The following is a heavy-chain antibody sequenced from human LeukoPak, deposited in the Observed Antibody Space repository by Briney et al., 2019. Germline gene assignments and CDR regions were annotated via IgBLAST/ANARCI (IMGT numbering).Heavy chain of an antibody. J-gene: IGHJ4*02. CDR3: AKGGASVTRYVDY. CDR2: MSNSGENT. V-gene: IGHV3-30*18. CDR1: GFTFSSYS. Sequence: GGSLRLSCAASGFTFSSYSMQWVRQTPGKGLEWVGIMSNSGENTFYGEAVKGRFTISRDNSQNTLYLQMNSLRPEDTAVYYCAKGGASVTRYVDYWSQGTLVTVSS. D-gene: IGHD4-17*01.